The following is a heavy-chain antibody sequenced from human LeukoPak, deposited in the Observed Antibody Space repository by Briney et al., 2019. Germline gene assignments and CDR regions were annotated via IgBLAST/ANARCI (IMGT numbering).Heavy chain of an antibody. Sequence: GGSLRLSCAASGFTSSSYGMHWVRQAPGKGLEYVSAISSNGGSTYYANSVKGRFTISRDNSKNTLYLQMGSLRGEDMAVYYCARWGTAGLDYWGQGTLVTVSS. CDR2: ISSNGGST. CDR3: ARWGTAGLDY. J-gene: IGHJ4*02. CDR1: GFTSSSYG. D-gene: IGHD3-16*01. V-gene: IGHV3-64*01.